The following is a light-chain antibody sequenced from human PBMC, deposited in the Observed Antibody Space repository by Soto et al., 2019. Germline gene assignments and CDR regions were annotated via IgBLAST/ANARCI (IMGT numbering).Light chain of an antibody. Sequence: QSVLTQPPSVSGAPGQRATIPSTGSRAAYDVHWYQQVPGTAPKLLIYGNNNRPSGVPERFSGSKSGTSASLAITGLQAEDEADYYYQSYDSSVSGSKVFGTGTKVTVL. J-gene: IGLJ1*01. V-gene: IGLV1-40*01. CDR1: RAAYD. CDR2: GNN. CDR3: QSYDSSVSGSKV.